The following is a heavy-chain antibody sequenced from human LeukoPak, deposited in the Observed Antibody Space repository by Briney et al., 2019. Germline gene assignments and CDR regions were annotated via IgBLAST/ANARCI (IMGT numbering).Heavy chain of an antibody. D-gene: IGHD2-2*01. CDR3: TRERSTPGINWFDP. Sequence: SETLSLTCAVYGESFSAYSWNWIRQSPGKGLEWIGEINHSGSTNYNPSLKSRATISVDTSKNQTSKRQFSLKLNSVTAADTAVYYCTRERSTPGINWFDPWGQGTLVTVSS. J-gene: IGHJ5*02. CDR2: INHSGST. V-gene: IGHV4-34*01. CDR1: GESFSAYS.